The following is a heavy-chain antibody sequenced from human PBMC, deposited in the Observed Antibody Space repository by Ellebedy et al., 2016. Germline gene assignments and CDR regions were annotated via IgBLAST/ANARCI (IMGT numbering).Heavy chain of an antibody. Sequence: GESLKISCAVSGFSVTSNDMSWVRQAPGRGLELVSLIYGTGTSYYADSVKGRFTISRGSSRNTLFLQMNSLRAEDTAVYYCVSRRSNSFDLWGQGTTVTVSS. CDR2: IYGTGTS. CDR1: GFSVTSND. D-gene: IGHD6-13*01. CDR3: VSRRSNSFDL. J-gene: IGHJ3*01. V-gene: IGHV3-53*01.